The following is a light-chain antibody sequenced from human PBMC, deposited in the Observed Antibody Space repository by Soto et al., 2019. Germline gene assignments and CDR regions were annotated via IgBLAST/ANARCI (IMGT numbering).Light chain of an antibody. CDR3: QQYNDYSPRT. J-gene: IGKJ1*01. Sequence: DIQLTQSPSTLSASVGDRVTITCRARQFISIWLPWYQQKPGKAPKLLIYKASSLESGVPSRFSGSGSGTEFTLTISSLQPDDFAAYYCQQYNDYSPRTFGQGTKVEIK. V-gene: IGKV1-5*03. CDR1: QFISIW. CDR2: KAS.